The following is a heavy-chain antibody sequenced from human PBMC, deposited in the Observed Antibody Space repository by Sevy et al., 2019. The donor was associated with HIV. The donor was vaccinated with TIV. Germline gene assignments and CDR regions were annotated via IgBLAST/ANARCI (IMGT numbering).Heavy chain of an antibody. CDR3: ARDNEGGLQFYYYYYMDV. V-gene: IGHV3-33*01. CDR2: IWYDGSNK. J-gene: IGHJ6*03. CDR1: GFTFSSYG. Sequence: GGSLRLSCAASGFTFSSYGMHWVRQAPGKGLEWVAVIWYDGSNKYYADSVKGRFTISRDNSKNTLYLQMNSRRAEDTAGYYCARDNEGGLQFYYYYYMDVWGKGTTVTVSS. D-gene: IGHD5-12*01.